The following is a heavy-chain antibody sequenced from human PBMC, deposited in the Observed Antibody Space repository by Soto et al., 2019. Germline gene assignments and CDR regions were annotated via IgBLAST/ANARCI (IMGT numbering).Heavy chain of an antibody. D-gene: IGHD2-2*01. CDR2: ISGSGNNT. Sequence: PGGSLKLSCAASGFTFNDYGMSGFRQAPGKGLGWVSGISGSGNNTYYADSVKGRFTISRDNSKNTVYLQMNSLRAEDTAVHSCAKGAKGVGCSGSSCSSPFPWGQGTLVTVSS. CDR1: GFTFNDYG. J-gene: IGHJ5*02. CDR3: AKGAKGVGCSGSSCSSPFP. V-gene: IGHV3-23*01.